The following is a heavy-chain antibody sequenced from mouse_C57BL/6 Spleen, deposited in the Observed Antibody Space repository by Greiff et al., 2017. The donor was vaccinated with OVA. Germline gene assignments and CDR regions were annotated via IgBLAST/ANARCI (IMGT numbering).Heavy chain of an antibody. CDR2: IHPNSGST. CDR1: GYTFTSYW. V-gene: IGHV1-64*01. CDR3: ARSTSYDYDWYFDV. D-gene: IGHD2-4*01. J-gene: IGHJ1*03. Sequence: QVQLQQPGAELVKPGASVKLSCKASGYTFTSYWMHWVKQRPGQGLEWIGMIHPNSGSTNYNEKFKSKATLTVDKSSSTAYMQLSSLTSEDSAVYYCARSTSYDYDWYFDVWGTGTTVTVSS.